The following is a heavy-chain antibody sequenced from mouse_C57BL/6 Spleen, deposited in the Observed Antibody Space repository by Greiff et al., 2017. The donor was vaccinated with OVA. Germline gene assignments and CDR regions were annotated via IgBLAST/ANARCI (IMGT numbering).Heavy chain of an antibody. CDR3: ARWSNYDWYFDV. J-gene: IGHJ1*03. D-gene: IGHD2-5*01. CDR1: GYTFTDYN. Sequence: EVQLKESGPELVKPGASVKIPCKASGYTFTDYNMDWVKQSHGKSLEWIGDINPNNGGTIYNQKFKGKATLTVDKSSSTAYMELRSLTSEDTAVYYCARWSNYDWYFDVWGTGTTVTVSS. CDR2: INPNNGGT. V-gene: IGHV1-18*01.